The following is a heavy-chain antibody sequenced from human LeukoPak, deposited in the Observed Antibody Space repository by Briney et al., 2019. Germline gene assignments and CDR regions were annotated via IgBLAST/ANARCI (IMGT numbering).Heavy chain of an antibody. CDR2: IYYSGST. Sequence: SEALSLTCTVSGGSISSYYWSWIRQPPGKGLEWIGYIYYSGSTDYNPSLKSRVTISVDTSKNQFSLKLSSVTAADTAVYYCATVYNETDAFDIWGQGTMVTVSS. CDR3: ATVYNETDAFDI. V-gene: IGHV4-59*01. CDR1: GGSISSYY. D-gene: IGHD5-24*01. J-gene: IGHJ3*02.